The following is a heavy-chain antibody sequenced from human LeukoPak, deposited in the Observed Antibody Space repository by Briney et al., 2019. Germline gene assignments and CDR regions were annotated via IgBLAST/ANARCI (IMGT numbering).Heavy chain of an antibody. CDR1: GGSISSGGYY. J-gene: IGHJ6*02. CDR3: ARDALRYGMDV. D-gene: IGHD4-17*01. V-gene: IGHV4-61*02. CDR2: IYTSGST. Sequence: SQTLSLTCAVSGGSISSGGYYWSWIRQPAGKGLEWIGRIYTSGSTNYNPSLKSRVTMSVDTPKNQFSLKLSSVTAADTAVYYCARDALRYGMDVWGQGTTVTVSS.